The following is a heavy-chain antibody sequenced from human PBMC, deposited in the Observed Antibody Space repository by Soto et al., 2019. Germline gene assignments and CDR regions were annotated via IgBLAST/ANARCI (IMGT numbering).Heavy chain of an antibody. V-gene: IGHV3-23*01. D-gene: IGHD3-3*01. Sequence: SLRLSCAASGFTFSTYAMTWVRQAPGKGLEWVSIISSSGDATYYLDSAKGRFTISRDNSRNTLNLQMHSLRAEDTAVYYCAKNGDFWSWGMDVWGQGTTVTVSS. CDR2: ISSSGDAT. CDR1: GFTFSTYA. CDR3: AKNGDFWSWGMDV. J-gene: IGHJ6*02.